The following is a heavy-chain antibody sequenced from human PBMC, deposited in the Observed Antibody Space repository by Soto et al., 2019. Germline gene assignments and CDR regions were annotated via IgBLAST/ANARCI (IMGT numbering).Heavy chain of an antibody. V-gene: IGHV4-4*02. CDR2: IYHSGST. CDR1: GGSISSSNW. J-gene: IGHJ5*02. D-gene: IGHD6-19*01. Sequence: PSETLSLTCAVSGGSISSSNWWSWVRQPPGKGLEWIGEIYHSGSTNYNPSLKSRVTISVDKSKNQFSLKLSSVTAADTAVYYCARVVAVAGTHYWFDPWGQGTLVTVSS. CDR3: ARVVAVAGTHYWFDP.